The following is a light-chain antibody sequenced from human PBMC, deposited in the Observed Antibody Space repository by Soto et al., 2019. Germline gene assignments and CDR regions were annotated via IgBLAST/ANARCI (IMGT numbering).Light chain of an antibody. CDR3: QKYNSAPPDT. CDR1: QGISNY. CDR2: AAS. Sequence: DIQMTQSPSSLSASVGDRVTITCRASQGISNYLAWYQQKPGKVPKLLIYAASTLQSGVPYRFSGSGSGTDFTLTISSLQAEDVATCYCQKYNSAPPDTFGQGTKLEI. V-gene: IGKV1-27*01. J-gene: IGKJ2*01.